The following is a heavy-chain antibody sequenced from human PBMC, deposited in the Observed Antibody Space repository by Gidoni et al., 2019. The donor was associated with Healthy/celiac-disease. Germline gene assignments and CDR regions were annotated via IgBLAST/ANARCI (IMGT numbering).Heavy chain of an antibody. V-gene: IGHV3-30*18. D-gene: IGHD1-26*01. J-gene: IGHJ4*02. CDR2: ISYDGSNK. CDR3: AKDRGVGAPSY. Sequence: QVQLVESGGGVVQPGRSLSLSCAASGFTFSSYGMHWVRQAPGKGLEWVAVISYDGSNKYYADSVKGRFTISRDNSKNTLYLQMNSLRAEDTAVYYCAKDRGVGAPSYWGQGTLVTVSS. CDR1: GFTFSSYG.